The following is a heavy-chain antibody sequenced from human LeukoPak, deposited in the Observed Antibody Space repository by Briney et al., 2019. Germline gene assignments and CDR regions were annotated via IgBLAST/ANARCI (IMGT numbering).Heavy chain of an antibody. CDR1: GGTFSSYA. J-gene: IGHJ4*02. Sequence: VASVKVSCKASGGTFSSYAISWVRQAPGQGLEWMGIINPSGGSTSYAQKFQGRVTMTRDMSTSTVYMELSSLRSEDTAVYYCAREGGSYLDYWGQGTLVTVSS. V-gene: IGHV1-46*01. CDR2: INPSGGST. CDR3: AREGGSYLDY. D-gene: IGHD1-26*01.